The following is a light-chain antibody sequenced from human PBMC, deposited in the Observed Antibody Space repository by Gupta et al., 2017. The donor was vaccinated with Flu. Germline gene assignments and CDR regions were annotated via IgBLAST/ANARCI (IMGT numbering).Light chain of an antibody. CDR1: LLEKKY. CDR2: KDS. J-gene: IGLJ3*02. Sequence: SPGQTARITCSGDLLEKKYSRWFQQKPGQVPIFVIHKDSERPSGIPERFSGSSSGTTVTLTISGAQAEDEADYYCYAATDNKRVFGGGTKLTVL. CDR3: YAATDNKRV. V-gene: IGLV3-27*01.